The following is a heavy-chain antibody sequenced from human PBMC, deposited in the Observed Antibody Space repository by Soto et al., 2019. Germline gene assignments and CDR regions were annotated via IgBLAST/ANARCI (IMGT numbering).Heavy chain of an antibody. CDR2: IYSGGST. V-gene: IGHV3-53*04. CDR3: ARVKGDYCSTAAHCYYYYMDV. CDR1: GFTVSSNY. J-gene: IGHJ6*03. Sequence: GGSLRLSCAASGFTVSSNYMSWVRLATGKGLEWVSVIYSGGSTYYADSVKGRFTISRHNSKNTLYLQMNSLRAEDTAVYYCARVKGDYCSTAAHCYYYYMDVWGKGTTVTVSS. D-gene: IGHD4-17*01.